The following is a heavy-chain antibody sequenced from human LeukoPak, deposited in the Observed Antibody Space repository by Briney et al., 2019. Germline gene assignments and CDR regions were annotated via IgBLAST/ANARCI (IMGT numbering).Heavy chain of an antibody. Sequence: SETLSPTCTVSGDSISGSTYYWGWIRQPPGKGLEWIGSIYYSGSTYYNPSLKSRVTISVDTSENQFSLKLSSVTAADTAVYYCARLGYSYGYLRGNYWGQGTLVTVSS. D-gene: IGHD5-18*01. CDR1: GDSISGSTYY. J-gene: IGHJ4*02. CDR3: ARLGYSYGYLRGNY. V-gene: IGHV4-39*01. CDR2: IYYSGST.